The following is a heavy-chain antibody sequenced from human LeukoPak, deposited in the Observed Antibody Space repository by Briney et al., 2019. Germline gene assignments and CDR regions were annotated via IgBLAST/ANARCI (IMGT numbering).Heavy chain of an antibody. Sequence: ASVKVSCKASGYTFTGYYMHWVRQAPGQGLEWMGWINPNSGGTNYAQKFQGRVTMTRDTSISTAYMELSRLRSDDTAVYYCAREPLLRGYYYYYGMDVWGQGTTVTVSS. V-gene: IGHV1-2*02. D-gene: IGHD3-10*01. J-gene: IGHJ6*02. CDR1: GYTFTGYY. CDR2: INPNSGGT. CDR3: AREPLLRGYYYYYGMDV.